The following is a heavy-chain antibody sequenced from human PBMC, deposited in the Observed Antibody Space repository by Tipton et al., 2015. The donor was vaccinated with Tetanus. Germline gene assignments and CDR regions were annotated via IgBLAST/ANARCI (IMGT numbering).Heavy chain of an antibody. CDR1: GESVSGTY. CDR3: ARRLIQNWFDP. D-gene: IGHD2-8*01. J-gene: IGHJ5*02. Sequence: TLSLTCGVSGESVSGTYWSWIRQSPGKGLEWIGEINHRGGATYSPSLKSRVTISVDTSKNQFSLKLTSLTAADTAVYYCARRLIQNWFDPWGQGTLVTVSS. V-gene: IGHV4-34*09. CDR2: INHRGGA.